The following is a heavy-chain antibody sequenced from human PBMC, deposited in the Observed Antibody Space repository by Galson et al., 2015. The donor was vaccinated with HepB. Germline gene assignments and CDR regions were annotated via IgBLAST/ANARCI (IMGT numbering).Heavy chain of an antibody. Sequence: SETLSLTCTVSGGSISNSYWSWIRQPPGKGLEWIGHIYYSGSTNYNPSLKSRVTISVDTSKKQFSLKLNSVTAADTAVYYCAAGNDYAQQWGQGTLVIVSS. J-gene: IGHJ1*01. CDR3: AAGNDYAQQ. CDR2: IYYSGST. V-gene: IGHV4-59*01. CDR1: GGSISNSY. D-gene: IGHD4/OR15-4a*01.